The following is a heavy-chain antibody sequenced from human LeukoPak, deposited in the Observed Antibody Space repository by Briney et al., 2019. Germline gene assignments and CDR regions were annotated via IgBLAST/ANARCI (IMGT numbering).Heavy chain of an antibody. Sequence: PSETLSLTCTVSGGSISSSSYYWGWIRQPPGKGLEWIGSIYYSGSTYYNPSLKSRVTISVDTSKNQFSLKLSSVTAADTAVYYCARANYGVAAAGYFDYWGQGTLVTVSS. J-gene: IGHJ4*02. D-gene: IGHD6-13*01. CDR2: IYYSGST. CDR3: ARANYGVAAAGYFDY. CDR1: GGSISSSSYY. V-gene: IGHV4-39*07.